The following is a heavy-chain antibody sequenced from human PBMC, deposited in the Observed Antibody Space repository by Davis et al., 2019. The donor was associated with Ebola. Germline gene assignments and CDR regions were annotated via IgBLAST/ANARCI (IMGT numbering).Heavy chain of an antibody. Sequence: TLSLPCTVSGGSISSYYWSWIRQPPGKGLEWIGYIYYSGSTYYNPSLKSRVTISVDTSKNQFSLKLSSVTAADTAVYYCARGQQQLAFDYWGQGTLVTVSS. J-gene: IGHJ4*02. CDR1: GGSISSYY. D-gene: IGHD6-13*01. CDR2: IYYSGST. V-gene: IGHV4-30-4*01. CDR3: ARGQQQLAFDY.